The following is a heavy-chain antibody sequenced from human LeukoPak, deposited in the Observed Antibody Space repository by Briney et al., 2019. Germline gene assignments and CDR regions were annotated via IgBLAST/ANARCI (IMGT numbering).Heavy chain of an antibody. CDR1: GFIFNKAW. V-gene: IGHV3-15*01. D-gene: IGHD2-15*01. Sequence: GGSFRLSCAASGFIFNKAWMNWVRQAPGKGPEWVGRIKSKNDGGTTDYGSPVKGRFTISRDDSKNTLYLQMNSLITDDTAIYYCTPVMVEDRGFWGQGTLVTVSS. J-gene: IGHJ4*02. CDR2: IKSKNDGGTT. CDR3: TPVMVEDRGF.